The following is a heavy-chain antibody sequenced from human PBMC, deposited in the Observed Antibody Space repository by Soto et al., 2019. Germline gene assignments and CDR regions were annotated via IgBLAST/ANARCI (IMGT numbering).Heavy chain of an antibody. CDR3: ARAHRHNPVVLVPAALAY. CDR1: GGTFSSYA. Sequence: SVKVSCKASGGTFSSYAISWVRQAPGQGLEWMGGIIPIFGTANYAQKFQGRVTITADESTSTAYMELSSLRSEDTAVYYCARAHRHNPVVLVPAALAYWGQGTLVTVSS. V-gene: IGHV1-69*13. J-gene: IGHJ4*02. D-gene: IGHD2-2*01. CDR2: IIPIFGTA.